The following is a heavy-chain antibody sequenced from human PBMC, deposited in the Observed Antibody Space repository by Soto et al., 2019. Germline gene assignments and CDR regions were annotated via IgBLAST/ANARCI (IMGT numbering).Heavy chain of an antibody. D-gene: IGHD5-18*01. V-gene: IGHV3-9*01. CDR1: GFTFDDYA. J-gene: IGHJ3*02. Sequence: GGSLRLSCAASGFTFDDYAMHWVRQAPGKGLEWVSGISWNSGSIGYADSVKGRFTISRDNAKNSLYLQMNSLRAEDTALYYCAKDTGIWLGAFDIWGQGTMVTVSS. CDR2: ISWNSGSI. CDR3: AKDTGIWLGAFDI.